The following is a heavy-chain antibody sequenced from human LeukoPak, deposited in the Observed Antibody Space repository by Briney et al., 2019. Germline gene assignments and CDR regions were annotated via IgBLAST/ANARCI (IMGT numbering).Heavy chain of an antibody. Sequence: GGSLRLSCAASGFPFSNYAMGWVRQAPGKGLEWVSAISGSGADTYYADSVKGRSTISRDNSKNTLYLQMNSLRVEDTAIYYCGKCVGSVDPFDYWGQGTLVTVSS. CDR3: GKCVGSVDPFDY. V-gene: IGHV3-23*01. CDR2: ISGSGADT. D-gene: IGHD1-26*01. J-gene: IGHJ4*02. CDR1: GFPFSNYA.